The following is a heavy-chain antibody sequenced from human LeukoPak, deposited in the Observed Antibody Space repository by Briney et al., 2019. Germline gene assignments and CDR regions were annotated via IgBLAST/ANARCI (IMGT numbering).Heavy chain of an antibody. CDR3: ARGVGPRGAPDD. CDR2: ISTSGGST. V-gene: IGHV3-23*01. Sequence: GGSLRLSCAASGFTFGSDGISWVRQAPGKGLEWVSAISTSGGSTYYADSVKGRFTISRDNSKNTLYLQMNSLRAEDTSVYYCARGVGPRGAPDDWGQGTTVTVSS. CDR1: GFTFGSDG. J-gene: IGHJ6*02. D-gene: IGHD1-14*01.